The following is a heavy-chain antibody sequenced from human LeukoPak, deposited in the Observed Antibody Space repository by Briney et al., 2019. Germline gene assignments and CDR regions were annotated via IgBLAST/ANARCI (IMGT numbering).Heavy chain of an antibody. D-gene: IGHD2-2*01. J-gene: IGHJ3*02. Sequence: GGSLRLSCAASGFSFRSYGMHWVRQAPGTGLEWVVVISYDGSSKYYADSVKGRFTISRDNSKNTLYLQINSLRAEDTAVYYCARGPYCSSTSCYPPDAFDIWGQGTVVTVSS. CDR2: ISYDGSSK. CDR3: ARGPYCSSTSCYPPDAFDI. CDR1: GFSFRSYG. V-gene: IGHV3-33*01.